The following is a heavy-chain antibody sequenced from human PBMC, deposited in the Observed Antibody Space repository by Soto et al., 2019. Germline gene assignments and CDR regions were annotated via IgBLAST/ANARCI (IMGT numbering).Heavy chain of an antibody. D-gene: IGHD6-13*01. Sequence: PSQTLSLTCAISGDSVSSNSAAWNWIRQSPSRGLEWLGRTYYRSKWYNDYAVSVKSRITINPDTSKNQFSLQLNSVTPGDTAVYYCARVVPRIAAAGTYYYYYMDVWGKGTTVTVSS. CDR1: GDSVSSNSAA. CDR2: TYYRSKWYN. J-gene: IGHJ6*03. V-gene: IGHV6-1*01. CDR3: ARVVPRIAAAGTYYYYYMDV.